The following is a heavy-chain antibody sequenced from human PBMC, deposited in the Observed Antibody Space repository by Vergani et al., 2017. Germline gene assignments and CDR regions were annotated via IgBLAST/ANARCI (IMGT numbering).Heavy chain of an antibody. J-gene: IGHJ5*02. CDR2: IYYSGST. V-gene: IGHV4-39*07. D-gene: IGHD2-2*01. Sequence: QLQLQESGPGLVKPSETLSLTCTVSGGSISSSSYYWGWIRQPPGKGLEWIGSIYYSGSTYYNPSLKSRVTISVDTSKNQFSLKLSSVTAADTAVYYCARADCSSTSCYSGWFDPWGQGTLVTVSS. CDR1: GGSISSSSYY. CDR3: ARADCSSTSCYSGWFDP.